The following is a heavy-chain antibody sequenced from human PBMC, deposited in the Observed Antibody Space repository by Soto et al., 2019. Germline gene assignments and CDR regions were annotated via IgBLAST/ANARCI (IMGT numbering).Heavy chain of an antibody. D-gene: IGHD3-22*01. J-gene: IGHJ4*02. CDR3: AKDAFEVVIQFDS. Sequence: EVRLLESGGGLVQPGGSLRLSCEASGFTFSSYAMGWVRQAPGKGLEWVSAISGSGDDTYDADSVKGRFTISRDNSKNTLYLQMNNLGVEDTAVYYCAKDAFEVVIQFDSWGQGTLVTVS. CDR2: ISGSGDDT. CDR1: GFTFSSYA. V-gene: IGHV3-23*01.